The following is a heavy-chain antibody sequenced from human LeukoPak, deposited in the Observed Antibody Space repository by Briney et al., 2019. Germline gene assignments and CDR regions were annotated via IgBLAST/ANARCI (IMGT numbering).Heavy chain of an antibody. Sequence: ASVKVSCKASGYTFTGYYIHWVRQAPGQGLEWMGWINPNSGGTNYAQKFQGRVTMTRDTSISTAYMELSRLRSADTAVYYCARDRFGELSYFDYWGQGTLVTVSS. V-gene: IGHV1-2*02. CDR3: ARDRFGELSYFDY. CDR2: INPNSGGT. J-gene: IGHJ4*02. D-gene: IGHD3-10*01. CDR1: GYTFTGYY.